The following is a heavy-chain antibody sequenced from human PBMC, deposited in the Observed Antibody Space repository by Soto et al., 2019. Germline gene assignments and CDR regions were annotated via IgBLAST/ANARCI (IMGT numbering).Heavy chain of an antibody. J-gene: IGHJ5*01. CDR1: GYTFTSYG. D-gene: IGHD3-3*01. CDR3: AREAVEYDFWCGYSPHLLCAS. Sequence: ASVKVSCKASGYTFTSYGISWVRQAPGQGLEWMGWISAYNGNTNYAQKLQGRVTMTTDTSTSTAYMELRSLRSDATAVYYCAREAVEYDFWCGYSPHLLCASWGHETMVSVS. CDR2: ISAYNGNT. V-gene: IGHV1-18*01.